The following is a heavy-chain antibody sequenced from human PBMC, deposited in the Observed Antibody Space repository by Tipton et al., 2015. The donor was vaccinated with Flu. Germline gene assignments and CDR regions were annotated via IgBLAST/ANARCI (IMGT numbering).Heavy chain of an antibody. J-gene: IGHJ5*02. CDR2: IHHTGNR. D-gene: IGHD4-11*01. V-gene: IGHV4-61*01. CDR1: GGSVSSYPVY. Sequence: TLSLTCTVSGGSVSSYPVYWSWIRQPPGKGLEWIGNIHHTGNRYYNPSLKSRVTLSVDKSKNQFSLKMISVTAAGTGVYYCARRDFSNYVSDPKNWFDPWGQGILVTVSP. CDR3: ARRDFSNYVSDPKNWFDP.